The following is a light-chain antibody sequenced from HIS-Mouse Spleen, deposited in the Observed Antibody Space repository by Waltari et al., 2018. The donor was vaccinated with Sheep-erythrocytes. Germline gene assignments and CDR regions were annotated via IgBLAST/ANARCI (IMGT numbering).Light chain of an antibody. V-gene: IGLV3-10*01. Sequence: SYELTQPPSVSVSPGQTARITCSGDALPKKYAYWYQHKSGQAPVLVIYEDSKRPSGIPGRFSGSGSGTMATLTISGAQVEDEADYYCYSTDSSGNHRVFGGGTKLTVL. J-gene: IGLJ2*01. CDR2: EDS. CDR3: YSTDSSGNHRV. CDR1: ALPKKY.